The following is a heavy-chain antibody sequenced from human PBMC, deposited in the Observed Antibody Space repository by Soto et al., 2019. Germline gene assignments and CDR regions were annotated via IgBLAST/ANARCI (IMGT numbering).Heavy chain of an antibody. CDR2: IYYSGST. Sequence: SETLSLTCTVSGGSVSSGSYYWSWIRQPPGKGLEWIGYIYYSGSTNYNPSLKSRVTISVDTSKNQFSLKLSSVTAADTAVYYCAGIPRYNWNDWGGYWGQGXLVTVSS. CDR1: GGSVSSGSYY. D-gene: IGHD1-20*01. CDR3: AGIPRYNWNDWGGY. V-gene: IGHV4-61*01. J-gene: IGHJ4*02.